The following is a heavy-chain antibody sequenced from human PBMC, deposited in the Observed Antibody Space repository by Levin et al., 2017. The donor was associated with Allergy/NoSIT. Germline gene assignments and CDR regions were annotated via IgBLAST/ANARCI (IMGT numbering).Heavy chain of an antibody. V-gene: IGHV3-23*01. CDR3: AKGHAVYYYDSRGYFFFDY. CDR1: GFTFSSYA. D-gene: IGHD3-22*01. Sequence: GGSLRLSCAASGFTFSSYAMSWVRQAPGKGLEWVSAISGSGGSTYYADSVKGRFTISRDNSKNTLYLQMNSLRAEDTAVYYCAKGHAVYYYDSRGYFFFDYWGQGTLVTVSS. J-gene: IGHJ4*02. CDR2: ISGSGGST.